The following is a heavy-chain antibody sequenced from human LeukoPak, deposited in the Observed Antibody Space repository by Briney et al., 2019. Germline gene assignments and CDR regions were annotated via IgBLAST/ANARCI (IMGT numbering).Heavy chain of an antibody. J-gene: IGHJ4*02. CDR3: ARDNSGYDVDY. Sequence: PGGSLRLSCAASGFTFSSFSMNWVRQAPGKGLEWVSSISSSSSYIYYADSVKGRFTISRDNAKNSLYLQMNSLRAEDTAVYYCARDNSGYDVDYWGQGTLVTVSS. CDR2: ISSSSSYI. V-gene: IGHV3-21*01. D-gene: IGHD5-12*01. CDR1: GFTFSSFS.